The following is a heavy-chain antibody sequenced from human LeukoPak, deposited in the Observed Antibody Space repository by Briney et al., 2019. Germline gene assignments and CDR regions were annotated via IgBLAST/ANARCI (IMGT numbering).Heavy chain of an antibody. V-gene: IGHV4-4*07. J-gene: IGHJ5*01. CDR3: AGGYCSGGSCLKNWLDS. D-gene: IGHD2-15*01. CDR1: GGSISSYY. CDR2: IYTSGST. Sequence: SETLSLTCTVSGGSISSYYWSWIRQPAGKGLEWIGRIYTSGSTNYNPSLKSRVTISVDTSKNQFSLKLSSVTAAHTAVYYCAGGYCSGGSCLKNWLDSWGQGTLVTVSS.